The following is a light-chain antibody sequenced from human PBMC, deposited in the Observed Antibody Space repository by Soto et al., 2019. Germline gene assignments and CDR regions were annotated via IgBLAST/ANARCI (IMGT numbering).Light chain of an antibody. Sequence: DIHLTQSPSFLSASVGDRVTITCRASQGISSYLAWYQQKPGKAPKLLIYAASTLQSGVPSTFSGSGSGTEFTLTTSSLQPEEFATYDWQQLNSYPHTVGGGTKVEIK. CDR3: QQLNSYPHT. J-gene: IGKJ4*01. CDR1: QGISSY. V-gene: IGKV1-9*01. CDR2: AAS.